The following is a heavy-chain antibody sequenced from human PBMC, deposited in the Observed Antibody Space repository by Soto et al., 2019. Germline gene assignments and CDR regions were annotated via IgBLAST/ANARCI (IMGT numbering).Heavy chain of an antibody. CDR2: INGDGSTT. CDR1: GFTFSSYA. J-gene: IGHJ4*02. Sequence: SLRLSCAASGFTFSSYAMSWVRQAPGEGLVWVARINGDGSTTTYVGSAKGRFTISRDNAKNTVFLQMNSLRVEDTAVYYCGRGSGPRGRPYWGQGILVTVSS. V-gene: IGHV3-74*01. CDR3: GRGSGPRGRPY. D-gene: IGHD1-26*01.